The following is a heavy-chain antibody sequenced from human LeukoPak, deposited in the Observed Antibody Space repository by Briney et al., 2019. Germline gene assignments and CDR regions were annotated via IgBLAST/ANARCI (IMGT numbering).Heavy chain of an antibody. V-gene: IGHV4-59*01. J-gene: IGHJ4*02. CDR2: IYYSGST. D-gene: IGHD6-19*01. CDR1: GGSISSYY. Sequence: TSETLSLTCTVSGGSISSYYWSWIRQPPGKGLEWIGYIYYSGSTNYNPSLKSRVTISVDTSKNQFSLKLSSVTAADTAVYYCARVGTGYSSGPVDYWGQGTLVTVSS. CDR3: ARVGTGYSSGPVDY.